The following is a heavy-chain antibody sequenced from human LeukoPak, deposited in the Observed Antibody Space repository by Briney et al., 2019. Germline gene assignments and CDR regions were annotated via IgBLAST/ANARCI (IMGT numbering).Heavy chain of an antibody. CDR1: GGSISSSGYY. D-gene: IGHD2-21*02. V-gene: IGHV4-39*07. Sequence: SETLSLTCTVSGGSISSSGYYWGWIRQPPGKGLEWIGSIYYSGSTFYNTSLKSRVTISVDTSKNQFSLKLSSVTAADTAVYYCARDRVGDSRGFDYWGQGTLVTVFS. CDR2: IYYSGST. CDR3: ARDRVGDSRGFDY. J-gene: IGHJ4*02.